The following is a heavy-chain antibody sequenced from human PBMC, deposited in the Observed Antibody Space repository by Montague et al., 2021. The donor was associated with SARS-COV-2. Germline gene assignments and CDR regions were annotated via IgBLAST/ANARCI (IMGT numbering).Heavy chain of an antibody. CDR2: IYKNENS. CDR3: AGERDYRRNFDF. J-gene: IGHJ4*02. V-gene: IGHV4-59*13. D-gene: IGHD4-17*01. Sequence: SETLSLTCTVSGGSISSYYWSWIRQTPGKGLEWIAYIYKNENSNYNPSLKSRVAIPLDTSRSQIYLNMTSVTAADTAMYFCAGERDYRRNFDFWGQGALVSVS. CDR1: GGSISSYY.